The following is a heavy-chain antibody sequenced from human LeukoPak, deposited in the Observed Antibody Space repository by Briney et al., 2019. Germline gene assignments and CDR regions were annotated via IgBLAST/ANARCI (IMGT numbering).Heavy chain of an antibody. J-gene: IGHJ3*02. D-gene: IGHD3-22*01. CDR1: GYSISSSSYY. V-gene: IGHV4-39*07. CDR3: AREDSSGFDAFDI. Sequence: SETLSLTCTVSGYSISSSSYYWGWIRQPPGKGLEWIGSIYYSGSTYYNPSLKSRVTISVDTSKNQFSLKLSSVTAADTAVYYCAREDSSGFDAFDIWGQGTMVTVSS. CDR2: IYYSGST.